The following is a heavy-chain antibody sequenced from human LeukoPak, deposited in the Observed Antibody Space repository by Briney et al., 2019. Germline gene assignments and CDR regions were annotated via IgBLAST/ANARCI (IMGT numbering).Heavy chain of an antibody. CDR1: GFTFSTYE. D-gene: IGHD6-19*01. J-gene: IGHJ4*02. CDR2: IDSNSRTI. Sequence: GGSLRLSCAASGFTFSTYEMDWVRQAPGKGLEWISYIDSNSRTIHYADSVRGRFTISRDNSKNTLYLQMNSLRAEDTAVYYCAKGYRMYSSGWPVDYWGQGTLVTVSS. CDR3: AKGYRMYSSGWPVDY. V-gene: IGHV3-48*03.